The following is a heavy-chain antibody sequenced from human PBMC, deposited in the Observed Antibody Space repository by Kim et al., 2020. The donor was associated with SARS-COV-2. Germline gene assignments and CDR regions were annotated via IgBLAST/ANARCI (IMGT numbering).Heavy chain of an antibody. CDR3: TTAPYLLRFLEWYDY. Sequence: GGSLRLSCAASGFTFSNAWMSWVRQAPGKGLEWVGRIKSKTDGGTTDYAAPVKGRFTISRDDSKNTLYLQMNSLKTEDTAVYYCTTAPYLLRFLEWYDYCGQGTLVTVSS. J-gene: IGHJ4*02. CDR1: GFTFSNAW. D-gene: IGHD3-3*01. CDR2: IKSKTDGGTT. V-gene: IGHV3-15*01.